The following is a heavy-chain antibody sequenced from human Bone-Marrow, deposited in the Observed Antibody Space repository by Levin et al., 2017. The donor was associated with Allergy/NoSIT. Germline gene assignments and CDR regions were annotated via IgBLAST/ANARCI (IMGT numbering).Heavy chain of an antibody. CDR3: AREKDTALAPFPDH. J-gene: IGHJ4*02. V-gene: IGHV1-18*01. Sequence: GESLKISCEASGYPFIRYSLYWVRQAPGQGLEWVGWISTYNGDTKYAQKFQGRVTMTTNTSMRTAYLELRSLGSEDTAIYFCAREKDTALAPFPDHWGQGTLVIVSP. D-gene: IGHD5-18*01. CDR1: GYPFIRYS. CDR2: ISTYNGDT.